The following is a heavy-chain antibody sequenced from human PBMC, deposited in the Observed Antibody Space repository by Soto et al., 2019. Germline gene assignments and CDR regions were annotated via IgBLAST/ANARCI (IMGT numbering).Heavy chain of an antibody. CDR2: ISDRGDI. V-gene: IGHV4-59*08. CDR3: ARGRHWFGP. Sequence: LSLTCTVSGISITSSYWNWFRQSPGKGLEWIGQISDRGDINYNPPLESRVAISTDTSKNQVSLTLTAVNAADTAVYFCARGRHWFGPWGQGTLVTVSS. J-gene: IGHJ5*02. CDR1: GISITSSY.